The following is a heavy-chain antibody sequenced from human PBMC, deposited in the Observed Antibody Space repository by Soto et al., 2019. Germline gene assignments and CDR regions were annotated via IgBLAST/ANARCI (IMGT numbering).Heavy chain of an antibody. J-gene: IGHJ4*02. CDR2: IYYSGTT. CDR3: ARESYYGSGATVVAY. Sequence: SETLSLTCTVSGGSISNYYWSWIRQSPGKGLEWIGYIYYSGTTSYNPSLNSRFTMSVDTSKNQFSLKVNSVTAAYTAVYYCARESYYGSGATVVAYWGQGTLVTVSS. V-gene: IGHV4-59*01. D-gene: IGHD3-10*01. CDR1: GGSISNYY.